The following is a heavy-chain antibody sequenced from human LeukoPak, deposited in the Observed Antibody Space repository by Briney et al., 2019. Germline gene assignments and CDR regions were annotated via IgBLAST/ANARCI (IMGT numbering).Heavy chain of an antibody. V-gene: IGHV3-21*01. D-gene: IGHD2-2*01. J-gene: IGHJ4*02. CDR1: GFTFSSYS. CDR3: ATAWQDIVVVPAAIGY. CDR2: ISSSSSYI. Sequence: GGSLRLSCAASGFTFSSYSMNWVRQAPGKGLEWVSSISSSSSYIYYADSVKGRFTISRDNAKNSLYLQMNSLRAEDTAVYYCATAWQDIVVVPAAIGYWGQGTLVTVAS.